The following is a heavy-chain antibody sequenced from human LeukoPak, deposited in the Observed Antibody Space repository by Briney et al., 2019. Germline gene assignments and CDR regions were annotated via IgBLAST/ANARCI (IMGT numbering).Heavy chain of an antibody. CDR1: GGTFSRYA. J-gene: IGHJ4*02. V-gene: IGHV1-69*01. Sequence: SVKVSCKASGGTFSRYAISWVRQAPGQGLEWMGGITPIFGTANYAQKFQGRVTITADESSSTAYMELRRLRSEDTAVYYCERDAAIYDNSAYYYLWWGQGTLVTVSS. D-gene: IGHD3-22*01. CDR3: ERDAAIYDNSAYYYLW. CDR2: ITPIFGTA.